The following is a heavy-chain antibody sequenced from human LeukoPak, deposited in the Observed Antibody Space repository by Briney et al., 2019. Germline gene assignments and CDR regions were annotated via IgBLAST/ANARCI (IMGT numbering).Heavy chain of an antibody. V-gene: IGHV3-11*01. Sequence: GGSLRLSCAASGFTFSDHYMSWIRQAPGKGLEWVSYISSSGSTIYYADSVKGRFTISRDNAKNSLYLQMNSLRAEDTAVYYCARDSYYDFWSGYYLDWGQGTLVTVSS. CDR1: GFTFSDHY. CDR2: ISSSGSTI. CDR3: ARDSYYDFWSGYYLD. D-gene: IGHD3-3*01. J-gene: IGHJ4*02.